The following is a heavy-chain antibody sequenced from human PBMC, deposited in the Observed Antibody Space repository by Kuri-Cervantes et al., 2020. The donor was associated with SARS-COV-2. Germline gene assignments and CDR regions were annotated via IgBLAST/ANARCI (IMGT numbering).Heavy chain of an antibody. Sequence: GESLKIPFQDSRFTFTSYSMDWVRQAPGKGLEWMAFIRYDGSNKYYADSVKGRFTISRDNSKNTLYLQMNSLRAEDTAVYYCAKDGAVGAHGVYDYGGEGILVTVSS. D-gene: IGHD1-26*01. CDR2: IRYDGSNK. CDR1: RFTFTSYS. CDR3: AKDGAVGAHGVYDY. J-gene: IGHJ4*02. V-gene: IGHV3-30*02.